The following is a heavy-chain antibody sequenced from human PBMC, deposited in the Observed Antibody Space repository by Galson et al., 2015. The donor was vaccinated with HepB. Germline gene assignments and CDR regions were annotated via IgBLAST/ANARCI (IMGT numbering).Heavy chain of an antibody. CDR3: ARDFDYGDYIYVY. J-gene: IGHJ4*02. D-gene: IGHD4-17*01. CDR2: IIPIFGTA. Sequence: SVKVSCKASGGTFSSYAISWVRQAPGQGLEWMGGIIPIFGTANYAQKFQGRVTITADESTSTAYMELSSLRSEDTAVYYCARDFDYGDYIYVYWGQGTLVTVSS. CDR1: GGTFSSYA. V-gene: IGHV1-69*13.